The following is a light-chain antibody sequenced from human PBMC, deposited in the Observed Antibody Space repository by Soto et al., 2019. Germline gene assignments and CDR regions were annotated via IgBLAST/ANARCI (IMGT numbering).Light chain of an antibody. CDR1: QSVSIN. Sequence: ILMTPSPITLTVSPGAPATLSCRASQSVSINLAWLQLKPGQAPSLLIYGEFTRPTGIPARFSGSGSGTEFTLTISSLQAEDLALYYCQQSNDWPLTFGQGTKVDI. CDR2: GEF. J-gene: IGKJ1*01. CDR3: QQSNDWPLT. V-gene: IGKV3-15*01.